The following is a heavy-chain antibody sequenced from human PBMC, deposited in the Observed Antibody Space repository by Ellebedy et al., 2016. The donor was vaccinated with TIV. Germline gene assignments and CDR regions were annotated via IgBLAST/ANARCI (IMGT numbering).Heavy chain of an antibody. D-gene: IGHD4-23*01. CDR1: GGSISSYY. V-gene: IGHV4-59*08. Sequence: SETLSLTXTVSGGSISSYYWSWIRQPPGKGLEWIGYIYYSGSTNYNPSLKSRVTISVDTSKNQFFLKLSSVTAADTAVYYCARQYGGTFSPPDYWGQGTLVTVSS. CDR3: ARQYGGTFSPPDY. J-gene: IGHJ4*02. CDR2: IYYSGST.